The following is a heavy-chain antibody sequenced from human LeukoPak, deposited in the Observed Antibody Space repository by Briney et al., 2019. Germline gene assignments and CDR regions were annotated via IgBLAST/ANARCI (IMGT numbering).Heavy chain of an antibody. CDR1: GGSISSYY. Sequence: PSETLSLTCTVSGGSISSYYWSWIRQSPGKGLEWIGYIYYSGSTNYNPSLKSRVTISVDTSKNQFSLKLSSVTAADTAVYYCARDGKYYYGMDVWGQGTTVTVSS. J-gene: IGHJ6*02. V-gene: IGHV4-59*01. CDR2: IYYSGST. D-gene: IGHD1-14*01. CDR3: ARDGKYYYGMDV.